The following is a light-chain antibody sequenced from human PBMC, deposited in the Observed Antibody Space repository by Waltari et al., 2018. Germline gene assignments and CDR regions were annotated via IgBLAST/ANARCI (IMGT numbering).Light chain of an antibody. CDR3: MQGLQTPYT. CDR1: QSLLQRNGYNW. J-gene: IGKJ2*01. CDR2: FGS. Sequence: DIVMTQSPLSLPVTPGEPASISCRSSQSLLQRNGYNWLNWYLQKPGQSPQVLIYFGSNRASGVPDRFSGSVSGTDFTLTISRVEAEDVGVYYCMQGLQTPYTFGQGTQLEI. V-gene: IGKV2-28*01.